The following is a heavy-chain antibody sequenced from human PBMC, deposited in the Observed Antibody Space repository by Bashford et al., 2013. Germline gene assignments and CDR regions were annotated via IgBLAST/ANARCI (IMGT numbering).Heavy chain of an antibody. CDR1: GGSISSGGYS. CDR3: ARNEVYSGSYWGYFDY. J-gene: IGHJ4*02. CDR2: IYHSGST. D-gene: IGHD1-26*01. Sequence: TLSLTCAVSGGSISSGGYSWSWIRQPPGKGLEWIGYIYHSGSTYYNPSLKSRVTISVDRSKNQFSLKLSSLRSEDTAVYYCARNEVYSGSYWGYFDYWGQGTLVTVSS. V-gene: IGHV4-30-2*02.